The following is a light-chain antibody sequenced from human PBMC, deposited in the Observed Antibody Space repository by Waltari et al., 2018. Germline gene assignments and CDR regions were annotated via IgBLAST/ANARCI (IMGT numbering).Light chain of an antibody. J-gene: IGLJ3*02. CDR1: ALPKQY. V-gene: IGLV3-25*03. CDR3: QSADSSCTYWV. CDR2: KDT. Sequence: SYELTQPPSVSVSPGQTAKITCSGDALPKQYAYWYQQRPGQAPVMVISKDTERPSGIPERFSGTGSGTTVTLIISGVQAEDEADYYCQSADSSCTYWVFGGGTKLTVL.